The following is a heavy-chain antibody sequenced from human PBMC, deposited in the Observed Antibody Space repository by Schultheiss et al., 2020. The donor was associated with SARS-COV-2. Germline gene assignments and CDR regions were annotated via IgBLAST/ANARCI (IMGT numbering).Heavy chain of an antibody. V-gene: IGHV1-69*06. CDR2: IIPIFGTA. D-gene: IGHD6-19*01. Sequence: SVKVSCKASGYTFTNYGITWVRQAPGQGLEWMGGIIPIFGTANYAQKFQGRVTITADKSTSTAYMELSSLRSEDTAVYYCTTSRWGGYYFDYWGQGTLVTVSS. CDR1: GYTFTNYG. J-gene: IGHJ4*02. CDR3: TTSRWGGYYFDY.